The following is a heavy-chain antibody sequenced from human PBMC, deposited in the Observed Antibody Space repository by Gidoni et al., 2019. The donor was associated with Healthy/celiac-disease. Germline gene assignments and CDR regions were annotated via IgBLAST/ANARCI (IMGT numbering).Heavy chain of an antibody. D-gene: IGHD5-12*01. J-gene: IGHJ5*02. CDR3: AKDDPGIVATT. Sequence: QVQLVESGGGVVQPGRSLRLSCAASRFIFSSSGMHWVRRAPGKGLEWVAVISFDGSNKYYADSVKGRFTISRDNSKNTLYLQMSSLRAEDTAVYYCAKDDPGIVATTWGQGTLVTVSS. CDR1: RFIFSSSG. V-gene: IGHV3-30*18. CDR2: ISFDGSNK.